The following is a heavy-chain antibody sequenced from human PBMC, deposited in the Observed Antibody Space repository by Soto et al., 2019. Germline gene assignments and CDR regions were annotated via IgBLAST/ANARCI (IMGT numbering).Heavy chain of an antibody. J-gene: IGHJ4*02. CDR2: ISSSGGST. D-gene: IGHD6-19*01. CDR3: AKGIAVAEYYFDY. Sequence: EVQLLESGGGLVPSGGSLRLSCAASGFTFSSYAMSWVRRAPGKGLEWVSAISSSGGSTYYADSVKGRFTISRDNSKNTLFVQMNSLRAEDTAVYYCAKGIAVAEYYFDYWGQGTLVTVSS. V-gene: IGHV3-23*01. CDR1: GFTFSSYA.